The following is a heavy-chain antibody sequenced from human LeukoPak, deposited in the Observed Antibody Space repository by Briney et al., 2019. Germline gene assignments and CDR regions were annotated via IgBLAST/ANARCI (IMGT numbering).Heavy chain of an antibody. Sequence: SETLSLTCTVSGASVSNSGFYWGWIRQPPGKGLEWIGGLYSSGSTKYNPSLKSRITISVDTSKNQFSLNLNSVAAADTAVCYCARDSRDTPRTYYYDSSGYPYFDFWGQGTLVTVSS. CDR1: GASVSNSGFY. D-gene: IGHD3-22*01. CDR2: LYSSGST. V-gene: IGHV4-39*07. J-gene: IGHJ4*02. CDR3: ARDSRDTPRTYYYDSSGYPYFDF.